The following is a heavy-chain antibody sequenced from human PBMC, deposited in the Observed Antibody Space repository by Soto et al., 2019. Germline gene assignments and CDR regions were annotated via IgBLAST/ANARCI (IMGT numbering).Heavy chain of an antibody. V-gene: IGHV4-59*01. D-gene: IGHD3-10*01. Sequence: ASETLSLTCTVSGGSISSYYGSWIRQPPGKGLEWIGYIYYSGSTNYNPSLKSRVTISVDTSKNQFSLKLSSVTAADTAVYYCARLDYSANWFDPWGQGTLVTVSS. CDR1: GGSISSYY. CDR3: ARLDYSANWFDP. CDR2: IYYSGST. J-gene: IGHJ5*02.